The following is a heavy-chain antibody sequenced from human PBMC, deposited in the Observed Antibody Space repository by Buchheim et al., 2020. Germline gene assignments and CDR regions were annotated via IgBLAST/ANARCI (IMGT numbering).Heavy chain of an antibody. Sequence: EVQLVESGGGLVQPGGSLRLSCATSGFTFSTYWMSWVRQAPVKGLEWLANIKQDGSEKYYVDSVKGRFSISRDNARKSLYFQMNSLRVGDTALYYCAATVVATPGGNLWGRGTL. CDR3: AATVVATPGGNL. CDR2: IKQDGSEK. J-gene: IGHJ2*01. CDR1: GFTFSTYW. D-gene: IGHD4-23*01. V-gene: IGHV3-7*01.